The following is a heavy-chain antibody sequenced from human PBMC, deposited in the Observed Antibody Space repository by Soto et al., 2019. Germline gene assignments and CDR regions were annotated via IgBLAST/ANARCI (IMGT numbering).Heavy chain of an antibody. Sequence: QVQLQESGPGLVKPSQTLSLTCTVSGVSINSGGYYWGWIRQHPGKGLEWIGYISYSGRTYYSSSRNGGVAISRDTSKNPVSLRLSSVTAADTAVYYCASEPGHWGQGTLVTVSS. CDR2: ISYSGRT. V-gene: IGHV4-31*03. CDR1: GVSINSGGYY. CDR3: ASEPGH. J-gene: IGHJ4*02.